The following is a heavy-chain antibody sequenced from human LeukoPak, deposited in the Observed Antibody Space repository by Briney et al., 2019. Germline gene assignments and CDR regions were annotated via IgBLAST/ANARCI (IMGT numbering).Heavy chain of an antibody. Sequence: SVKVSCKASGYTFTSYGISWVRQAPGQGLEWMGRIIPIFGTANYAQKFQGRVTITTDESTSTAYMELSSLRSEDTAVYYCARELLGNPFDYWGQGTLVTVSS. J-gene: IGHJ4*02. CDR2: IIPIFGTA. D-gene: IGHD7-27*01. CDR1: GYTFTSYG. V-gene: IGHV1-69*05. CDR3: ARELLGNPFDY.